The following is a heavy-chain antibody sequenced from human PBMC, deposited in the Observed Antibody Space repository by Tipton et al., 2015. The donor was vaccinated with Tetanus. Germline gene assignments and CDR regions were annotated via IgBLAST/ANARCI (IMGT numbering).Heavy chain of an antibody. CDR1: GFPLSNYG. V-gene: IGHV3-33*01. CDR2: LWYDGVNQ. J-gene: IGHJ6*02. CDR3: ARDFFELRSPFFGMDV. D-gene: IGHD1-7*01. Sequence: QLVQSGGGVIQPGRSLTLSCAASGFPLSNYGTHWVRQAPGKGLEWVAVLWYDGVNQFYADSVKGRFTISRDNSKNMVFLQMNSLRVEDTATYYRARDFFELRSPFFGMDVWGRGTTVTVSS.